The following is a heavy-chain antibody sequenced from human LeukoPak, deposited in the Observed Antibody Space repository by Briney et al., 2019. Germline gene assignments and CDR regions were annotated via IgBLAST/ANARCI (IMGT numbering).Heavy chain of an antibody. Sequence: PEGSLPLSCAASGFTFSNAWMSWVRQAPGKGLEWLGRIKSKTHGGTTDYAAPVRGRFSISRDDSKNTLYLQMNSLKTEDTAVYYCTTVLAAIPDYCSQRTVVADSS. J-gene: IGHJ4*02. V-gene: IGHV3-15*01. CDR3: TTVLAAIPDY. D-gene: IGHD6-13*01. CDR2: IKSKTHGGTT. CDR1: GFTFSNAW.